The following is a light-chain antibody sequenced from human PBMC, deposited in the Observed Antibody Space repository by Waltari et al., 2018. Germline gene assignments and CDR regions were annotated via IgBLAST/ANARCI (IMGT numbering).Light chain of an antibody. J-gene: IGKJ5*01. V-gene: IGKV4-1*01. Sequence: DIVMTQSPDSLAVSLGERATINCKSSQSVLYSSNNKNYLAWYQHKPGQPPPLLIYWASTRESGVPDRFSGSGSGTDFTLTISRLEPDDFAVYYCQQYGTLITFGQGTRLEIK. CDR1: QSVLYSSNNKNY. CDR2: WAS. CDR3: QQYGTLIT.